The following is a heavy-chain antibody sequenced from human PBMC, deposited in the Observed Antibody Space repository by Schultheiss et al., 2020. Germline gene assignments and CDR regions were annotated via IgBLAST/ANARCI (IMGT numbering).Heavy chain of an antibody. V-gene: IGHV3-23*01. CDR1: GFTFSSHA. CDR3: AKDGVAITGTTCAWYYFDV. J-gene: IGHJ4*02. Sequence: GGSLRLSCAASGFTFSSHAMSWVRQAPGKGLEWVSAVSGSGGRTYYADSVKGRFSISRDNSRSTLYLQMSSLRAEDTAVYYCAKDGVAITGTTCAWYYFDVWGRGTLVTVSS. D-gene: IGHD1-1*01. CDR2: VSGSGGRT.